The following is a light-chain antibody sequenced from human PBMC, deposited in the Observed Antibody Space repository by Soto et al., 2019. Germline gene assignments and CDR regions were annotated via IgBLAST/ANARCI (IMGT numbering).Light chain of an antibody. CDR3: HHYGSPPLT. J-gene: IGKJ5*01. CDR1: QTVSSY. Sequence: EIVMTQSPATLSVSPGERATLSCRASQTVSSYLLWYQQKPGQAPRLLIYDASNRASGTPARFSGSGSGTDFTLTISRLEPEDFAVYYCHHYGSPPLTFGQGTRLEI. V-gene: IGKV3-20*01. CDR2: DAS.